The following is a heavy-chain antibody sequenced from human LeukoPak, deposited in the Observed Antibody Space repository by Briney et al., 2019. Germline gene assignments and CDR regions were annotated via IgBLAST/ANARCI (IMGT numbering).Heavy chain of an antibody. J-gene: IGHJ6*04. CDR2: IIPIFGTA. CDR3: ATAGYCSGGSCYSGFGYYYYGMDV. V-gene: IGHV1-69*01. CDR1: GGTFSSYA. D-gene: IGHD2-15*01. Sequence: SVKVSCKASGGTFSSYAISWVRQAPGQGLEWMGGIIPIFGTANYAQKFQGRVTITADESTSTAYMELSSLRSEDTAVYYCATAGYCSGGSCYSGFGYYYYGMDVWGKGTTVTVSS.